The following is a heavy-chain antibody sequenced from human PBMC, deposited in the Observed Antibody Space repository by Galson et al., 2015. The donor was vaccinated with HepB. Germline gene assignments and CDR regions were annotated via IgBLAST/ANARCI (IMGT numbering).Heavy chain of an antibody. CDR3: AREYSGYDPYYYYYGMDV. CDR2: IGSSSSTI. D-gene: IGHD5-12*01. CDR1: GFTFSSYS. V-gene: IGHV3-48*02. Sequence: SLRLSCAASGFTFSSYSMNWVRQAPGKGLEWVSYIGSSSSTIYYADSVKGRFTISRDNAKNSLYLQMNSLRDEDTAVYYCAREYSGYDPYYYYYGMDVWGQGTTVTVSS. J-gene: IGHJ6*02.